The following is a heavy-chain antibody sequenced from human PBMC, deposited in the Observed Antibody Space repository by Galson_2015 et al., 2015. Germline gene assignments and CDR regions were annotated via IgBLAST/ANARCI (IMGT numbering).Heavy chain of an antibody. D-gene: IGHD2-2*01. J-gene: IGHJ6*02. CDR1: GGTFSSYA. CDR3: ARAQDPIYCSSTSCYGGGYYYGMDV. CDR2: IIPIFGTA. Sequence: SVKVSCKASGGTFSSYAISWVRQAPGQGLEWMGGIIPIFGTANYAQKFQGRVTITADESTSTAYMELSSLRSEDTAVYYCARAQDPIYCSSTSCYGGGYYYGMDVWGQGTTVTVSS. V-gene: IGHV1-69*13.